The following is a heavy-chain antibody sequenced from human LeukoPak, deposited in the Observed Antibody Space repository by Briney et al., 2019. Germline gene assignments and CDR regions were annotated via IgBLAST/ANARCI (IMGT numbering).Heavy chain of an antibody. D-gene: IGHD3-22*01. V-gene: IGHV3-53*01. J-gene: IGHJ4*02. CDR3: AREGSSGYYPMRGYYFDY. CDR2: IYSGGST. Sequence: GSLRLSCAASGFTVSSNYMSWVRQAPGKGLEWVSVIYSGGSTYYADSVKGRFTISRDNSKNTLYLQMNSLRAEDTAVYYCAREGSSGYYPMRGYYFDYWGQGTLVTVSS. CDR1: GFTVSSNY.